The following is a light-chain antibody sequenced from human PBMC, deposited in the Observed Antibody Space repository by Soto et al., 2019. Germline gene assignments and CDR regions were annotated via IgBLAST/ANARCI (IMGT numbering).Light chain of an antibody. V-gene: IGKV3-20*01. CDR1: QSVSTN. Sequence: VMTQSPGTLSVSPGETATLSCGTSQSVSTNLAWYQQIPGQAPRLLIYGASSRATGVPDRFSGSGSGTDFRLTISRLEPEDFAVYYCQQYGSSLPWTFGQGTKVDIK. CDR2: GAS. CDR3: QQYGSSLPWT. J-gene: IGKJ1*01.